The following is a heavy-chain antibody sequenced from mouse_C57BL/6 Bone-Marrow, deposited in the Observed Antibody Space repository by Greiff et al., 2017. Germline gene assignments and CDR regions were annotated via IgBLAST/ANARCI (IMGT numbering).Heavy chain of an antibody. Sequence: LQESGAELARPGAPVKLSCKASGYTFTSYGISWVKQRTGQGLEWIGEIYPRSGNTYYNEKFKGKATLTAYKSSSTAYMELRSLTSEDSAVYFCARLFYSNYRAFAYWGQGTLVTVSA. CDR1: GYTFTSYG. J-gene: IGHJ3*01. D-gene: IGHD2-5*01. CDR3: ARLFYSNYRAFAY. V-gene: IGHV1-81*01. CDR2: IYPRSGNT.